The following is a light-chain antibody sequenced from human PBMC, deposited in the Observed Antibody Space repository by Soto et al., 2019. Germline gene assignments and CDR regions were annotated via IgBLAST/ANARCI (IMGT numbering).Light chain of an antibody. Sequence: DIRLTQSPSFLSASVGDRVTITCRASQGISSYLAWYQQKPGKAPKLLIYAASTLQSGVPSRFRGSGSGTEFTLTIRILQTEDFATYYCQQLNSYPAITFGQGTRLGIK. J-gene: IGKJ5*01. V-gene: IGKV1-9*01. CDR3: QQLNSYPAIT. CDR2: AAS. CDR1: QGISSY.